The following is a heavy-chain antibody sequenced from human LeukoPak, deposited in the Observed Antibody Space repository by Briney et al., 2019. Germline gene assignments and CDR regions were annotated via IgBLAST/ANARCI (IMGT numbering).Heavy chain of an antibody. Sequence: GGSLRLSCAAPGFTFSSYSMNGVRQAPGKGLEGVSSISSSSRYIYYADSVKGRFTISRDNAKNSLYLQMNSLRAEDTAVYYCARVRLVERRTDAFDIWGQGTMVTVSS. J-gene: IGHJ3*02. D-gene: IGHD1-1*01. CDR1: GFTFSSYS. CDR2: ISSSSRYI. V-gene: IGHV3-21*01. CDR3: ARVRLVERRTDAFDI.